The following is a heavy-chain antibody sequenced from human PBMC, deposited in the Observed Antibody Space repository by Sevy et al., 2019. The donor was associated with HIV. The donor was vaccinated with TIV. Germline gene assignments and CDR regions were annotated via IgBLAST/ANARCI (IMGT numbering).Heavy chain of an antibody. J-gene: IGHJ4*02. CDR2: ISWNSGSI. CDR1: GFTFDDYA. D-gene: IGHD3-16*01. V-gene: IGHV3-9*01. CDR3: ALFLGGALDY. Sequence: GGSLRLSCVASGFTFDDYAMHWVRQAPGKGLEWVSGISWNSGSIGYADSVKGRFTISRDNAKNSLYLQMNSLRAEDTALYYCALFLGGALDYWGQGTLVTVSS.